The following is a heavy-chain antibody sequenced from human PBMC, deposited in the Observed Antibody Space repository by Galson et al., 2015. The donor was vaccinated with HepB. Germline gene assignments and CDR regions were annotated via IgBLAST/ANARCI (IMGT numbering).Heavy chain of an antibody. Sequence: SLRLSCAASGFTFSSYAMSWVRQVPGKGLEWVSAISGSGGSTYYAGSVKGRFTISRDNSRNTLYLQMNSLRAEDTAVYYCAKASQKLQYQLLLRSAEYFQHWGQGTLVTVSS. V-gene: IGHV3-23*01. CDR2: ISGSGGST. J-gene: IGHJ1*01. CDR3: AKASQKLQYQLLLRSAEYFQH. D-gene: IGHD2-2*01. CDR1: GFTFSSYA.